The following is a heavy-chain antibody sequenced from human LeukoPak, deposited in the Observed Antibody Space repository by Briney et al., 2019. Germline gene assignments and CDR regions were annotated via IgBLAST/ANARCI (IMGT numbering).Heavy chain of an antibody. CDR3: ARAPTPYDSSGYSNA. D-gene: IGHD3-22*01. CDR2: ISYDGSNK. V-gene: IGHV3-30*04. J-gene: IGHJ5*02. Sequence: GGSLRLSCAASGFTFSSYAMHWVRQAPGKGLEWVAVISYDGSNKYYADSVKGRFTISRDNSKSTLYLQMNSLRAEDTAVYYCARAPTPYDSSGYSNAWGQGTLVTVSS. CDR1: GFTFSSYA.